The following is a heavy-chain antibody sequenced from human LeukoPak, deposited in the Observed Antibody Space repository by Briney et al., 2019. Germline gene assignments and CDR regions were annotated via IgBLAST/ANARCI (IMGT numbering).Heavy chain of an antibody. V-gene: IGHV3-23*01. J-gene: IGHJ4*02. CDR1: GFTFSTYW. D-gene: IGHD6-19*01. Sequence: GGSLRLSCAASGFTFSTYWMSWVRQAPGKGLEWVSAISGSGGSTYYADSVKGRFTISRDNSKNTLYLQMNSLRAEDTAVYYCAKGSSVAGAYGYFDYWGQGTLVTVSS. CDR3: AKGSSVAGAYGYFDY. CDR2: ISGSGGST.